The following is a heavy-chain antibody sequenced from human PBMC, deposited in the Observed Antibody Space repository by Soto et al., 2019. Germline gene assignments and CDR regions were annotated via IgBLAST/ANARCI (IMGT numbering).Heavy chain of an antibody. D-gene: IGHD6-19*01. V-gene: IGHV5-51*01. Sequence: GESLKISCQGSGFRFTTQWIGWVRQMPGKGLEWMGIIYGGDSDARYSPSFQGQVTFSVDKSINTAYLQWSSLQASDSAIYYCATQGYTSPGTMDVWGQGTTVTVSS. CDR1: GFRFTTQW. CDR2: IYGGDSDA. CDR3: ATQGYTSPGTMDV. J-gene: IGHJ6*02.